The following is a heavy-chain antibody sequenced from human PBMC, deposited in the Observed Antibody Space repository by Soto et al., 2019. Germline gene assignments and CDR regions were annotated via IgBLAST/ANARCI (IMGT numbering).Heavy chain of an antibody. CDR3: ARVPWQWLGGYAFDI. Sequence: SETLSLTCTVSGGSINSYYWSWIRQPPGKGLEWIGYIYYSGSTNYNPSLKSRATISLDTSKNQFTLKLSSVTAADTAVYYCARVPWQWLGGYAFDIWGQGTMVT. D-gene: IGHD6-19*01. V-gene: IGHV4-59*01. CDR1: GGSINSYY. J-gene: IGHJ3*02. CDR2: IYYSGST.